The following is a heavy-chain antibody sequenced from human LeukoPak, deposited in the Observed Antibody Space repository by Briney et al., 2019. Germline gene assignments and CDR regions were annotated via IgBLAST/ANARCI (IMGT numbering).Heavy chain of an antibody. Sequence: GGSLRLSCAASGFTFSSYSMNWVRQAPGKGLEWVSYISSSSSTIYYADSVKGRFTISRDNAKNSLYLQMNSLRVEDTAVYYCATEGPDCGGDCYSLDYWGQGTLVTVSS. D-gene: IGHD2-21*01. J-gene: IGHJ4*02. V-gene: IGHV3-48*04. CDR1: GFTFSSYS. CDR3: ATEGPDCGGDCYSLDY. CDR2: ISSSSSTI.